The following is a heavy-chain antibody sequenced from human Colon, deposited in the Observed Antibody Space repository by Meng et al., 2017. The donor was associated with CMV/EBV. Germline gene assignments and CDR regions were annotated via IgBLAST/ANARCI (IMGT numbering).Heavy chain of an antibody. J-gene: IGHJ4*02. CDR2: INPNSGGT. V-gene: IGHV1-2*02. CDR1: GYTFTGYY. CDR3: ARDQEGAYWAY. D-gene: IGHD1-26*01. Sequence: SCKASGYTFTGYYVHRVRQAPGQGLEWMGWINPNSGGTNYAQKFQGRVTMTRDTSISTAYMELSRLRSDDTAVYYCARDQEGAYWAYWGQGTLVTVSS.